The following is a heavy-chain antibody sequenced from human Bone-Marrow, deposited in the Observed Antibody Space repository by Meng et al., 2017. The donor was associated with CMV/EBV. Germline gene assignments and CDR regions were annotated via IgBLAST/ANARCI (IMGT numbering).Heavy chain of an antibody. Sequence: EGQLVESGGGLIQPGGSLRLSCAASGFTVSSNYMSWVRQAPGKGLEWVSVIYSGGSTYYADSVKGRFTISRDTSKNTVDLQMNSLRTEDTAVYYCAKDDPVFHYWGQGTLVTAPQ. CDR3: AKDDPVFHY. CDR2: IYSGGST. CDR1: GFTVSSNY. V-gene: IGHV3-66*03. J-gene: IGHJ4*02.